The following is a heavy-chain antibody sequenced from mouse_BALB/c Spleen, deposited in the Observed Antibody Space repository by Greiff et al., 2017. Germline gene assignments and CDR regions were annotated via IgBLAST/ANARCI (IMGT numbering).Heavy chain of an antibody. Sequence: EVQLQESGPSLVKPSQTLSLTCSVTGDSVTSGYWNWIRKFPGNKLEYMGYISYSGSTYYNPSLKSRISITRDTSKNQYYLQLNSVTTEDTATYYCARRGNLYYYAMDYWGQGTSVTVSS. V-gene: IGHV3-8*02. CDR1: GDSVTSGY. J-gene: IGHJ4*01. CDR3: ARRGNLYYYAMDY. D-gene: IGHD2-1*01. CDR2: ISYSGST.